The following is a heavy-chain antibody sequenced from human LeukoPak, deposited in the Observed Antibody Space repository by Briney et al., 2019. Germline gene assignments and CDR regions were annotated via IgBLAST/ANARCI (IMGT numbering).Heavy chain of an antibody. CDR3: ARYRPVADEYFDY. CDR1: GGSISSSSYY. Sequence: SETLSLTCTVSGGSISSSSYYWGWIRQPPGKGLEWIGSIYYSGSTYYNPSLKSRVTISADTSKNQFSLKLSSVTAADTAVYYCARYRPVADEYFDYWGQGTLVTVSS. V-gene: IGHV4-39*01. J-gene: IGHJ4*02. D-gene: IGHD6-19*01. CDR2: IYYSGST.